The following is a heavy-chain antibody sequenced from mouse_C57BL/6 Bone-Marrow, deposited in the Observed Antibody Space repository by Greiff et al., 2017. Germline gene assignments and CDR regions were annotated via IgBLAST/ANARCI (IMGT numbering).Heavy chain of an antibody. V-gene: IGHV5-17*01. CDR3: AREDYGSSGGFAY. CDR2: ISSGSSTI. Sequence: EVQLVESGGGLVKPGGSLKLSCAASGFTFSDYGMHWVRQAPEKGLEWVAYISSGSSTIYYADTVKGRFTISRDNAKNTLCLQMTSLRSEDTAMYYCAREDYGSSGGFAYWGQGTLVTVSA. CDR1: GFTFSDYG. D-gene: IGHD1-1*01. J-gene: IGHJ3*01.